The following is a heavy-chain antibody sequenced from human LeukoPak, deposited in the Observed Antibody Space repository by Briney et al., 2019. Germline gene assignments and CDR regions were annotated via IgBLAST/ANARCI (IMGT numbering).Heavy chain of an antibody. J-gene: IGHJ4*02. CDR2: INPNSGGT. Sequence: ASVKVSCKASGYTFTGYYMHWVRQAPGQGLEWMGWINPNSGGTNYAQKFQSRFTMTRDTSISTAYMELSRLRSDDTAIYYCAREGGGDGGSYQQPDFDYWGQGTLVTVSS. CDR3: AREGGGDGGSYQQPDFDY. CDR1: GYTFTGYY. D-gene: IGHD1-26*01. V-gene: IGHV1-2*02.